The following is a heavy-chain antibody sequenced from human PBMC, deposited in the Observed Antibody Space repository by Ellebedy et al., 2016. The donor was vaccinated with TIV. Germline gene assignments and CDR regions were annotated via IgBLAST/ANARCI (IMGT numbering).Heavy chain of an antibody. J-gene: IGHJ6*02. CDR2: ISGINGPI. V-gene: IGHV3-48*01. CDR1: GFSLIDYT. CDR3: AREKGHYYYGMDV. Sequence: GESLKISXECFGFSLIDYTMNWVRQAPGKGLEWVSYISGINGPIHYADSVKGRFTISRDNAKNLLYLQLNSLRADDTAVYYCAREKGHYYYGMDVWGQGTTVTVSS.